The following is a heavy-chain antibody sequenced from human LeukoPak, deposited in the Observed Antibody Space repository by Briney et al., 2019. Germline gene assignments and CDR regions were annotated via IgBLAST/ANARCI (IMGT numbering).Heavy chain of an antibody. J-gene: IGHJ4*02. V-gene: IGHV3-21*01. D-gene: IGHD5-18*01. CDR2: ISSSSSYI. Sequence: GGSLRLSCAASGFTFSSYSTNWVRQAPGKGLEWVSSISSSSSYIYYADSVKGRFTISRDNAKNSLYLQMNSLRAEDTAVYYCARGGVDTAMVAHFDYWGQGTLVTVSS. CDR1: GFTFSSYS. CDR3: ARGGVDTAMVAHFDY.